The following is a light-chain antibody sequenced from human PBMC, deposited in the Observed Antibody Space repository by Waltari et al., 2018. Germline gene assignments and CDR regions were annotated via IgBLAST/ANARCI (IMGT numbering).Light chain of an antibody. Sequence: SYILTPPPSVSVAPGQTARVTCGGNNIGTNSVHWYQQKPGQAPVPVVSVDRDRPSGIPERFSGSTSGNTATLTISRVEVEDEADYYCQVWDSITVVFGGGTKLIVL. J-gene: IGLJ2*01. CDR1: NIGTNS. CDR2: VDR. CDR3: QVWDSITVV. V-gene: IGLV3-21*02.